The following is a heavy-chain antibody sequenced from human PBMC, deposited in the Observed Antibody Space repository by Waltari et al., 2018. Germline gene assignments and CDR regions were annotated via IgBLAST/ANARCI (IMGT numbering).Heavy chain of an antibody. J-gene: IGHJ3*01. CDR3: ATSQSGTYYDAIVV. D-gene: IGHD1-26*01. Sequence: QVQLVQSGAEVKKPGSSVKVSCKASGGTFSSSTVTWVRQAPGQGLDWMGRIVPVLGLTYYAQSFQGRGTMSADESTSTVYMELRSLTFEDSAVYYCATSQSGTYYDAIVVWGQGTKVT. CDR2: IVPVLGLT. CDR1: GGTFSSST. V-gene: IGHV1-69*02.